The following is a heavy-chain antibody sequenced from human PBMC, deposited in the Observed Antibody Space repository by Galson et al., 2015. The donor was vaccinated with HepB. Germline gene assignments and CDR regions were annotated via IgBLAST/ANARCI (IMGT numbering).Heavy chain of an antibody. Sequence: SLRLSCAASGFSFSNYWMTWVRQAPGKGLEWVASIRHDGGDTYYMDSVEGRFTVSRDNAKSSLYLQMNSLRAEDTAIYYCARDSGEEYFDYWGQGTLVTVSS. V-gene: IGHV3-7*03. CDR3: ARDSGEEYFDY. D-gene: IGHD2/OR15-2a*01. CDR1: GFSFSNYW. CDR2: IRHDGGDT. J-gene: IGHJ4*02.